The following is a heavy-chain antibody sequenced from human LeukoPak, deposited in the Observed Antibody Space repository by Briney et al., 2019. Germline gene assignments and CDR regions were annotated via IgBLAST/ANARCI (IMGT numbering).Heavy chain of an antibody. CDR3: ARAYSERYGLGCYYMDV. D-gene: IGHD1-26*01. CDR2: ISSSSSYI. CDR1: GFTFSSYS. J-gene: IGHJ6*03. V-gene: IGHV3-21*01. Sequence: GRSLRLSCAASGFTFSSYSMNWVRQAPGKGLEWVSSISSSSSYIYYADSVKGRFTISRDNAKKSLYLQMNSLRVEDTAVYYCARAYSERYGLGCYYMDVWGKGTTVTVSS.